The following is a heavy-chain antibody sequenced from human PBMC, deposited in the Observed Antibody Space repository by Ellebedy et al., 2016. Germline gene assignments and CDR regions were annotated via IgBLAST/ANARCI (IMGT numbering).Heavy chain of an antibody. V-gene: IGHV3-74*01. D-gene: IGHD2-15*01. CDR3: ARGVGSGWFDP. CDR1: GFTFTNYW. J-gene: IGHJ5*02. Sequence: GGSLRLSCAASGFTFTNYWMHWVRQAPGKGLVWVSRINGDGSTTGYADSVRGRFTISRDNAKNTLYLKMNSLRAEDTAVYYCARGVGSGWFDPWGQGTLVTVSS. CDR2: INGDGSTT.